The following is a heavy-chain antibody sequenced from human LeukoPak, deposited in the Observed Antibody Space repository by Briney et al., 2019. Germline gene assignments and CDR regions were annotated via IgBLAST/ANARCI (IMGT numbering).Heavy chain of an antibody. V-gene: IGHV1-18*01. CDR2: ISALNGNA. D-gene: IGHD6-6*01. Sequence: ASVKVSCKASGYTFTDYGFTWVRQAPGQGLEWMGWISALNGNANYAHKFQGRVTMTRDTSTSTVYMELSSLRSEDTAVYYCARDMGEQLAPYYYYYYMDVWGKGTTVTVSS. J-gene: IGHJ6*03. CDR3: ARDMGEQLAPYYYYYYMDV. CDR1: GYTFTDYG.